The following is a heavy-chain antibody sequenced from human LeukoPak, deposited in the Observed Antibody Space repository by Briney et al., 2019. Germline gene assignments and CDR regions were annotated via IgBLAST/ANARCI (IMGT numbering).Heavy chain of an antibody. V-gene: IGHV4-34*01. CDR3: ARGHYGDYGRNWFDP. Sequence: SETLSLTCAVYGGSFSGYYWSWIRQPPGKGLEWIGEINHSGSTNYNPSLKSRVTISVDTSKNQFSLRLSSVTAADTAVYYCARGHYGDYGRNWFDPWGQGTLVTVSS. D-gene: IGHD4-17*01. J-gene: IGHJ5*02. CDR1: GGSFSGYY. CDR2: INHSGST.